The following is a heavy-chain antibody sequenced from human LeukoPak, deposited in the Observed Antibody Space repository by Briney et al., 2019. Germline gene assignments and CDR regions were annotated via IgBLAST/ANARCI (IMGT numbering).Heavy chain of an antibody. CDR2: IYYSGST. CDR1: GGSISSYY. V-gene: IGHV4-59*01. Sequence: SETLSLTCTASGGSISSYYWSWIRQPPGKGLEWIGYIYYSGSTNYNPSLKSRVTMSLDTSKNQFSLKLSSVTAADTAVYYCARHDYGDYVPEYWGQGTLVTVSS. J-gene: IGHJ4*02. D-gene: IGHD4-17*01. CDR3: ARHDYGDYVPEY.